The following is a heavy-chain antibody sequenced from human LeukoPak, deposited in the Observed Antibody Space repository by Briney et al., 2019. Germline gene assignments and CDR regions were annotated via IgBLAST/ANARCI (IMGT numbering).Heavy chain of an antibody. Sequence: GGSLRLSCAASGFTFSRYSMNWVRQAPGKGLEWVSSFSSSSSYIYYADSVEGRFTVSRDNAKNSLYLQMNSLRAGDTAVYYCARVAEDSSGWYGWDPYYFDYWGQGTLVTVSS. V-gene: IGHV3-21*01. CDR1: GFTFSRYS. CDR2: FSSSSSYI. J-gene: IGHJ4*02. D-gene: IGHD6-19*01. CDR3: ARVAEDSSGWYGWDPYYFDY.